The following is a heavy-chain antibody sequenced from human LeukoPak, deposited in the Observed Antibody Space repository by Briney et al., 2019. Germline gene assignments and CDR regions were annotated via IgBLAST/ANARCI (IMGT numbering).Heavy chain of an antibody. CDR1: GFTVSNNY. Sequence: GGSLRLSCAASGFTVSNNYMSWVRRAAGKGLEWVALIYSGGRTYYADSVKGRFTISRDNSKNTLHLQMNSLRAEDTAVYYCVRNSGELGDWGQGTLVTVSS. J-gene: IGHJ4*02. D-gene: IGHD2-21*01. V-gene: IGHV3-53*01. CDR2: IYSGGRT. CDR3: VRNSGELGD.